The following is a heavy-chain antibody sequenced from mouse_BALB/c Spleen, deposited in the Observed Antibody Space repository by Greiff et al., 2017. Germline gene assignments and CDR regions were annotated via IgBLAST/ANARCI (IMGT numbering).Heavy chain of an antibody. V-gene: IGHV1-14*01. D-gene: IGHD2-13*01. CDR2: INPYNDDT. CDR1: GYTFTSYV. CDR3: ARRCYGDYGEWFAY. J-gene: IGHJ3*01. Sequence: EVQLVESGPELVKPGASVKMSCKASGYTFTSYVMHWVKQKPGQGLEWIGYINPYNDDTEYNQKFKDKATLTADKSSSTAYMQLSSLTSEDSAVYYCARRCYGDYGEWFAYWGQGTLVTVSA.